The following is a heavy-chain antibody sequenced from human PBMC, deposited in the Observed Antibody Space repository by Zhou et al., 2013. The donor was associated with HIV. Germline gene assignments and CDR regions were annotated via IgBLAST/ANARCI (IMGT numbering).Heavy chain of an antibody. CDR1: GYNFTNYY. D-gene: IGHD3-22*01. CDR2: INPGAGNT. CDR3: SRLGYDY. Sequence: QVQLVQSGAEVKKPGASVTISCKASGYNFTNYYMHWLRQAPGQGPEWMGIINPGAGNTNYAQSFRDRVIMTRDTSTTTVYMQLSSLRSDDTAVYYCSRLGYDYWGQGSLVTVSS. J-gene: IGHJ4*02. V-gene: IGHV1-46*01.